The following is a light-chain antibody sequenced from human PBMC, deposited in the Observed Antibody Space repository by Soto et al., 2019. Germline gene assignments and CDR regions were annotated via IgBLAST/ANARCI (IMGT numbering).Light chain of an antibody. Sequence: EIVMTQSPATLSVSAGERSTLSWKASQSGSSNLAWYQQNPGQAPRLLIYGASTRATGIPARFSGRGSGTDVTLTISSLQSEDFAVYYCQQYSNWPRTFGPGTRLEIK. CDR2: GAS. CDR3: QQYSNWPRT. V-gene: IGKV3-15*01. J-gene: IGKJ5*01. CDR1: QSGSSN.